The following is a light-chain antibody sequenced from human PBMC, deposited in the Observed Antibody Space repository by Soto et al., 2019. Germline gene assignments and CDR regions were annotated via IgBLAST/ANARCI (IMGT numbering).Light chain of an antibody. CDR3: QQYGSSVT. Sequence: DIQMTQSPPSVSASVGDRVTITCRSSEDISTWLAWYQQKPGKAPKLLIYAASSLQSGVPSRFSGSGSGTDFTLTISRLEPEDFAVYYCQQYGSSVTFGQGTRLEIK. CDR1: EDISTW. CDR2: AAS. J-gene: IGKJ5*01. V-gene: IGKV1-12*01.